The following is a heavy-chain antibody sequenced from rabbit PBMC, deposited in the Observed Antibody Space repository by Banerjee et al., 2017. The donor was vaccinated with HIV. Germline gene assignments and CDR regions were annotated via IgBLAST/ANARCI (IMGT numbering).Heavy chain of an antibody. V-gene: IGHV1S45*01. CDR2: IDTGSSGST. CDR3: ARDLAGVIGWNFNL. Sequence: QEQLEESGGGLVKPEGSLTLTCKASGFDLSSYYYICWVRQAPGKGLEWIACIDTGSSGSTYYASWVNGRFTISKTSWTTVTLQMTSLTAADTATYFCARDLAGVIGWNFNLWGQGTLVTVS. CDR1: GFDLSSYYY. D-gene: IGHD4-1*01. J-gene: IGHJ4*01.